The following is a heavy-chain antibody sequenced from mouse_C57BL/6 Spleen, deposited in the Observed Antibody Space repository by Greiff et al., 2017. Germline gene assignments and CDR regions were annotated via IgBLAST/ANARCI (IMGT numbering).Heavy chain of an antibody. CDR1: GYTFTSYW. Sequence: QVQLQQPGAELVMPGASVKLSCKASGYTFTSYWMHWVKQRPGQGLEWIGEIDPSDSYTNYNQKFKGKSTLTVDKSSSTAYMQLSSLTSEDSAVYYCARKSEVGYYGYAMDYWGQGTSVTVSS. D-gene: IGHD2-3*01. CDR3: ARKSEVGYYGYAMDY. CDR2: IDPSDSYT. V-gene: IGHV1-69*01. J-gene: IGHJ4*01.